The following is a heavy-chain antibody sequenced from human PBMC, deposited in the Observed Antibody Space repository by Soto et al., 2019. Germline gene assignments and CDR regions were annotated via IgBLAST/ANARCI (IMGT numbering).Heavy chain of an antibody. CDR1: GYTLTSYG. V-gene: IGHV1-18*01. Sequence: QVQLVQSGAEVKKPGASVKVSCKASGYTLTSYGISWVRQAPGQGLERMGWISADNGNTNYAQKLEGRDTMTTDTSKSTACIELRSLSPDETAVYYCARGGGSCYAVLCHAFDIWAQGTIVTVSS. CDR2: ISADNGNT. J-gene: IGHJ3*02. D-gene: IGHD2-15*01. CDR3: ARGGGSCYAVLCHAFDI.